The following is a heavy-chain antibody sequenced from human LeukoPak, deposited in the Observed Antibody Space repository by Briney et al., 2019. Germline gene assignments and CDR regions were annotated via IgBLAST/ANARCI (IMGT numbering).Heavy chain of an antibody. CDR2: ISYDGSNK. J-gene: IGHJ6*02. CDR3: AREDHEDFYCGMDV. D-gene: IGHD1-14*01. V-gene: IGHV3-30-3*01. Sequence: GGSLRLSCAASGFTFSSYAMHWVRQAPGKGLEWVAVISYDGSNKYYADSVKGRFTISRDNSKNTLYLQMNSLRAEDTAVYYCAREDHEDFYCGMDVWGQGTTVTVSS. CDR1: GFTFSSYA.